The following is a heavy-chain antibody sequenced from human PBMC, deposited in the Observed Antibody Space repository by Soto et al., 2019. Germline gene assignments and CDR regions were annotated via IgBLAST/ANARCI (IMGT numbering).Heavy chain of an antibody. CDR2: IYYSGST. V-gene: IGHV4-59*01. CDR3: ASYRWLQLSYYFDY. D-gene: IGHD5-12*01. CDR1: GGSISSYY. Sequence: QVQLQESGPGLVKPSETLSLTCTVSGGSISSYYWSWIRQPPGKGLEWIGYIYYSGSTNYNPSLKSRVTISVDTSNNQFSLKMSSVTAADTAVYYCASYRWLQLSYYFDYWGQGTLVTVSS. J-gene: IGHJ4*02.